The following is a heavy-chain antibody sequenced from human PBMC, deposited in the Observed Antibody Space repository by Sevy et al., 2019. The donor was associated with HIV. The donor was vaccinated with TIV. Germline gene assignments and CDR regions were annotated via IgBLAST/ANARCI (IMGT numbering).Heavy chain of an antibody. CDR2: ISQDGSEK. CDR3: ARVSSIYYDRGYFYAMDV. D-gene: IGHD3-22*01. J-gene: IGHJ6*02. V-gene: IGHV3-7*01. CDR1: RFTFSSYW. Sequence: GGSLRLSCAASRFTFSSYWMSWVRQAPGKGLEWVANISQDGSEKYHLDSVKGRFTISRDNAKNSLQLQMNSLRAEDSSVYFCARVSSIYYDRGYFYAMDVWGQGTTVTVSS.